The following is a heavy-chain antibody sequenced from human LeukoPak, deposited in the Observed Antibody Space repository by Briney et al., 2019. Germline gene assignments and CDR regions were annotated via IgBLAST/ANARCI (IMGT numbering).Heavy chain of an antibody. Sequence: GGSLRLSCTASGFTFKDYAMYWVRQAPGKGLEWVAKLNEDGSEKYYVDSVKGRFTISRDNAKNSLYLQMDSLRAEDTAVYYCARGAYYYEDWGQGTLVTVSS. J-gene: IGHJ4*02. V-gene: IGHV3-7*01. D-gene: IGHD3-22*01. CDR2: LNEDGSEK. CDR3: ARGAYYYED. CDR1: GFTFKDYA.